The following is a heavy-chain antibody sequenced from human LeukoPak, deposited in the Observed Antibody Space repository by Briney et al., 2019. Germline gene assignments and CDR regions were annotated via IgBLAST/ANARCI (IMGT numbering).Heavy chain of an antibody. V-gene: IGHV3-9*01. CDR1: GFTFDDYA. D-gene: IGHD5-18*01. J-gene: IGHJ3*02. CDR3: AKVSRGLDTAMVYSDAFDI. Sequence: GGSLRLSCAASGFTFDDYAMHWVRQAPGKGLEWVSGISWNSGSIGYADSVKGRFTISRDNAKNSLYLQMNSLRAEDTALYYCAKVSRGLDTAMVYSDAFDIWGQGTMVTVSS. CDR2: ISWNSGSI.